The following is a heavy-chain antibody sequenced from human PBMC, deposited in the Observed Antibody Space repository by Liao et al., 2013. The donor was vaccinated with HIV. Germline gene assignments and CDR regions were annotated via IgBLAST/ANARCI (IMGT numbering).Heavy chain of an antibody. CDR1: GGSISSGSYY. Sequence: QVQLQESGPGLVKPSQTLSLTCTVSGGSISSGSYYWSWIRQPAGKGLEWIGRIYTSGSTNYNPSLKSRVTISVDTSKNQFSLKLSSVTAADTAVYYCAGGSGSFDYWGQGTLVTVSS. CDR2: IYTSGST. CDR3: AGGSGSFDY. J-gene: IGHJ4*02. D-gene: IGHD2-15*01. V-gene: IGHV4-61*02.